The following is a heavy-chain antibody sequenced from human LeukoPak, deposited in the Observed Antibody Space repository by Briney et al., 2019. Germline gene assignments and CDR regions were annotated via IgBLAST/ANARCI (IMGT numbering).Heavy chain of an antibody. CDR2: VSYSGST. Sequence: SETLSLTCTVSRGSLSNYYWSWIRQPPGKGLEWIGYVSYSGSTNYNRSLKSRVIISLETTKSQFSLRMSSVTAADTPVYFCATEGDYYDSGTFYKTFETWGRGTMVTVSS. D-gene: IGHD3-10*01. CDR1: RGSLSNYY. CDR3: ATEGDYYDSGTFYKTFET. V-gene: IGHV4-59*01. J-gene: IGHJ3*02.